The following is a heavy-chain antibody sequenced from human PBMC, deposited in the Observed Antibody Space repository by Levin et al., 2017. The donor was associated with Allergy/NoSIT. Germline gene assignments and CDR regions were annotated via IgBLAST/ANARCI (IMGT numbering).Heavy chain of an antibody. CDR2: IKLDGTEK. D-gene: IGHD2-8*02. J-gene: IGHJ3*02. CDR3: ARHWRSALDI. V-gene: IGHV3-7*01. Sequence: GGSLRLSCAASGFTFSSYWMSWVRQAPGKGLEWVANIKLDGTEKFYVDSVKGRFTTSKDNAKNSVDLYMTSLRVEDSAVYYCARHWRSALDIWGQGTVVTVAS. CDR1: GFTFSSYW.